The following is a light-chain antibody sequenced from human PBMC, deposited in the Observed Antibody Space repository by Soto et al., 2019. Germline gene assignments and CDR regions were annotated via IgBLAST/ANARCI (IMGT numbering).Light chain of an antibody. Sequence: DIQMTQSPSSLSASVGDRLTITCRASQGISNFLVWYQQKPGKVPKVLIYAASTLQSGVPSRFSGIGSGTDFTLTISSLQPEDVVTYYCQKYDSAPFTFGPGTKVDIK. CDR3: QKYDSAPFT. CDR2: AAS. J-gene: IGKJ3*01. CDR1: QGISNF. V-gene: IGKV1-27*01.